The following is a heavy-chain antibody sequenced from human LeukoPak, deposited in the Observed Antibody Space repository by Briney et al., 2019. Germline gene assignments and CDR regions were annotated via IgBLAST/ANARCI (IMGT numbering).Heavy chain of an antibody. CDR3: ARGLTGVRDI. CDR1: GGSFSGYY. J-gene: IGHJ3*02. Sequence: SETLSLTCGVYGGSFSGYYWSWIRQPPGKGLEWIGEINHSGSTNYNPSLKSRVTISVDTSKNQFSLKLSSVTAADSAVYYCARGLTGVRDIWGQGTMVTVSS. V-gene: IGHV4-34*01. D-gene: IGHD3-10*01. CDR2: INHSGST.